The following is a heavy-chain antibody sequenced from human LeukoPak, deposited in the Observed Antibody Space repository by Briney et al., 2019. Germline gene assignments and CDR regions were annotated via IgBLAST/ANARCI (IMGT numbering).Heavy chain of an antibody. CDR1: GGSFSGYY. CDR2: INHSGST. CDR3: ARARLIVVVPAAKNCWFDP. J-gene: IGHJ5*02. D-gene: IGHD2-2*01. Sequence: ETLSITCAVYGGSFSGYYWSWIRHPPPKGLEWSGEINHSGSTNYNPSLKSRVTISVYTSKNQYSLNLQPITPAAADVYYCARARLIVVVPAAKNCWFDPWGQGTLVTVSS. V-gene: IGHV4-34*01.